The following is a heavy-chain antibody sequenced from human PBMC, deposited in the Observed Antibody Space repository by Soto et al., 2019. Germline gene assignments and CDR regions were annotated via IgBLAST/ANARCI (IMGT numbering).Heavy chain of an antibody. Sequence: QVQLVQSGTEVKKPGASVKVSCKASGYTFSNYALQWVRQAPGQSLEWVGRIDAGSGDTEYSQKFQGRVTITRDSSATTAYMELSTLRCEDTAVYFCARDLSKFGGWFGPWGQGTVVTVSP. V-gene: IGHV1-3*01. CDR1: GYTFSNYA. D-gene: IGHD3-10*01. J-gene: IGHJ5*02. CDR2: IDAGSGDT. CDR3: ARDLSKFGGWFGP.